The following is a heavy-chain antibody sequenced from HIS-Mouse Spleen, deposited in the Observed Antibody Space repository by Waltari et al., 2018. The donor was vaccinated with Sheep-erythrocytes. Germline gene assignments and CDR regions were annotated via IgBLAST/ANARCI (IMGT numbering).Heavy chain of an antibody. CDR2: IYYSGTT. CDR3: ARVASGATFDY. V-gene: IGHV4-39*07. CDR1: GGSISSSSYY. J-gene: IGHJ4*02. D-gene: IGHD1-26*01. Sequence: QLQLQESGPGLVKPSETLSLTCTVSGGSISSSSYYWGWIRQPPGKGREWIGSIYYSGTTYSTPSLKRRVTISVDTAKNQFSLKLGSVTAADTAVYYCARVASGATFDYWGQGTLVTVSS.